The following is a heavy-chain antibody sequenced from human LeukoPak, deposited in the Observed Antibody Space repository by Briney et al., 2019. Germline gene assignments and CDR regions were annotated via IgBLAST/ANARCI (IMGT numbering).Heavy chain of an antibody. CDR3: ATDDSSGYPFDP. D-gene: IGHD3-22*01. J-gene: IGHJ5*02. Sequence: ASVKVSCKASGYTFTGYYMHWVRQAPGKGLEWMGGFDPEDGETIYAQKFQGRVTMTEDTSTDTAYMELSSLRSEDTAVYYCATDDSSGYPFDPWGQGTLVTVSS. CDR1: GYTFTGYY. CDR2: FDPEDGET. V-gene: IGHV1-24*01.